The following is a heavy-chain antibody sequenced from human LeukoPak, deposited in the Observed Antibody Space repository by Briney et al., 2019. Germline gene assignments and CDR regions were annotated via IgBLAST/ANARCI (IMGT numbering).Heavy chain of an antibody. CDR2: IKQDGSEK. CDR1: GFTFSSYW. D-gene: IGHD6-13*01. CDR3: AREISSSWLDYFDY. Sequence: GGSLRLSCAASGFTFSSYWMSWVRQAPEKGLEWVANIKQDGSEKYYVDSVKGRFAISRDNAKNSLYLQMNSLRAEDTAVYYCAREISSSWLDYFDYWGQGTLVTVSS. V-gene: IGHV3-7*01. J-gene: IGHJ4*02.